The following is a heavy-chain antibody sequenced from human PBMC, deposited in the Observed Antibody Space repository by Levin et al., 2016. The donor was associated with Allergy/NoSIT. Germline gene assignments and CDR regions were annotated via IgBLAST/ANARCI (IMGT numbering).Heavy chain of an antibody. CDR2: IKSKTDGGTT. CDR1: GFTFSNAW. D-gene: IGHD3-10*01. J-gene: IGHJ3*02. CDR3: TTQMNYYGSGSYAGDDAFDI. V-gene: IGHV3-15*01. Sequence: GESLKISCAASGFTFSNAWMSWVRQAPGKGLEWVGRIKSKTDGGTTDYAAPVKGRFTISRDDSKNTLYLQMNSLKTEDTAVYYCTTQMNYYGSGSYAGDDAFDIWGQGTMVTVSS.